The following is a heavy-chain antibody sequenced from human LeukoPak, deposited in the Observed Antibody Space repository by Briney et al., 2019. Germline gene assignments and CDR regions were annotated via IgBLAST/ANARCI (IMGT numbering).Heavy chain of an antibody. Sequence: SETLSLTCTVSGGSISSSSDYWGWIRQAPGKGLEWIGSIYYHENTYYNSSLKSRVTISVDTSKNQFSLKLDSVTAADTAVYFCARRAYSAAYWKHFDYWGQGTLVTVSS. D-gene: IGHD1-1*01. J-gene: IGHJ4*02. CDR2: IYYHENT. CDR1: GGSISSSSDY. CDR3: ARRAYSAAYWKHFDY. V-gene: IGHV4-39*01.